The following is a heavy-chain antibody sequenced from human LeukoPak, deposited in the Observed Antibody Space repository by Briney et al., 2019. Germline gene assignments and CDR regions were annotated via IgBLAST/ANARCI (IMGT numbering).Heavy chain of an antibody. CDR3: ARLKDDVTKLDY. CDR1: GFTFSAYW. V-gene: IGHV3-7*01. J-gene: IGHJ4*02. D-gene: IGHD2-8*01. CDR2: INQDGSQK. Sequence: GGSLRLSCAASGFTFSAYWMSWVRQAPGKGLEWVANINQDGSQKRYVDSVQGRFTISRDNTKNSLFLQMNSLSAEDTAVYYCARLKDDVTKLDYWGQGTLVTVSS.